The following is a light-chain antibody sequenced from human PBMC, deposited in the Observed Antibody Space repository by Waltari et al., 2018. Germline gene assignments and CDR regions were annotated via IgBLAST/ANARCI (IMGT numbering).Light chain of an antibody. J-gene: IGKJ1*01. Sequence: DIQMTQSPSALSASVGDRVTITCRASQSINTWLAWYQQKPGKVPQPLIYKASTLESGVPSRFSGSGSGTEFTLTISSLQPDDFATYYCQQYNSYSRTFGQGTKVEIK. CDR3: QQYNSYSRT. CDR2: KAS. CDR1: QSINTW. V-gene: IGKV1-5*03.